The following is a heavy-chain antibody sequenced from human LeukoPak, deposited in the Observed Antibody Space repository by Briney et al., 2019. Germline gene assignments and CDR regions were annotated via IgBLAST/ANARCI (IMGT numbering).Heavy chain of an antibody. CDR3: ARGGGDSSSSQDFDY. V-gene: IGHV4-4*07. Sequence: SETLSLTCTVSGYSISSGYYWSWVRQPAGKGLEWIGRIYTSGNTNYNPSLKGRVTMSVDTSKNQFSLNLSSVTAADTAVYYCARGGGDSSSSQDFDYWGQGTLVTVSS. CDR1: GYSISSGYY. CDR2: IYTSGNT. D-gene: IGHD6-13*01. J-gene: IGHJ4*02.